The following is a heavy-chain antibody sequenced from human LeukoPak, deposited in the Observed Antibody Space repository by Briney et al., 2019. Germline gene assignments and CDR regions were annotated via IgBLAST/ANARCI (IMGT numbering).Heavy chain of an antibody. Sequence: SETLSLTCTVSGGSISTISYYWGWVRQPPGKGLEWIVNIFYSGSTYFSPSLKSRVTISLDTSRNQFSLKLNSVTAAVTAVYYWAKSNAFGLVNIGSQGTMVTVSS. D-gene: IGHD3-16*01. CDR1: GGSISTISYY. V-gene: IGHV4-39*07. J-gene: IGHJ3*02. CDR3: AKSNAFGLVNI. CDR2: IFYSGST.